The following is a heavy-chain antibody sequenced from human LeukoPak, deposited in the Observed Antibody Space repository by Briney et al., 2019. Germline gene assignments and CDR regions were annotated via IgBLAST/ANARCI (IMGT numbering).Heavy chain of an antibody. D-gene: IGHD6-19*01. CDR1: GFTFSSYG. CDR3: VKDWNGSGWYDY. CDR2: ISYDGSNK. Sequence: PGGSLRLSCAASGFTFSSYGMHWVRQAPGKGLEWVAVISYDGSNKYYADSVKGRFTISRDNSKNTLYLQMNSLRAEDTAVYYCVKDWNGSGWYDYWGQGTLVTVSS. V-gene: IGHV3-30*18. J-gene: IGHJ4*02.